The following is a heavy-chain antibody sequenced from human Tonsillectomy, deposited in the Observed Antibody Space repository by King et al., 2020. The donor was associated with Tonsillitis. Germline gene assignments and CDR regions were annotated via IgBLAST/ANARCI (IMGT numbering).Heavy chain of an antibody. V-gene: IGHV3-7*01. J-gene: IGHJ4*02. CDR2: IKQDGSEK. Sequence: VQLVESGGGLVQPGGSLRLSCAASGFTFSSYWMSWVRQAPGKGLEWVANIKQDGSEKYYVDSVKGRFTISRDNAKNSLYLQMNSLRAEDTAVYYCARDDYYYDSSGFDYWGQGTLVTVSS. CDR1: GFTFSSYW. CDR3: ARDDYYYDSSGFDY. D-gene: IGHD3-22*01.